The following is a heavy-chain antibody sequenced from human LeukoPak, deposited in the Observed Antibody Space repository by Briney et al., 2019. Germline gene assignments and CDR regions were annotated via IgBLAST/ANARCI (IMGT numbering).Heavy chain of an antibody. Sequence: ASVKVSCKASGYSFSDYYMHWVRQAPGQGLEWMGWINPKSGDTKYSQKFQGRITMTRDTSISTAYMELRRLRFDDTAVYYCARDRPVVVVAAIAPASYYMDVWGKGTTVTVSS. J-gene: IGHJ6*03. CDR1: GYSFSDYY. D-gene: IGHD2-15*01. CDR3: ARDRPVVVVAAIAPASYYMDV. CDR2: INPKSGDT. V-gene: IGHV1-2*02.